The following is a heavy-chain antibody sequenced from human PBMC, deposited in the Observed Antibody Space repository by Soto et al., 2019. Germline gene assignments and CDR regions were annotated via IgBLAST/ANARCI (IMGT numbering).Heavy chain of an antibody. J-gene: IGHJ5*02. V-gene: IGHV3-11*06. D-gene: IGHD3-16*01. CDR2: ISSTGKYT. CDR1: GFNFSDYY. Sequence: GGSLRLSCAASGFNFSDYYMSWIRQAPGKGLEWLSYISSTGKYTNYADSVKGRFTISRDNAKNSLYLQMHSLRAEDTAVYYCAREAGRYASTSGGWFDPWGQGTLVTVSS. CDR3: AREAGRYASTSGGWFDP.